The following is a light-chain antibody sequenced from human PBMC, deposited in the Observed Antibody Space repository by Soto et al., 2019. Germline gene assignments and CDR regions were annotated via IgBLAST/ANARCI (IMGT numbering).Light chain of an antibody. CDR1: QSLLHRNGYNY. CDR2: LGS. CDR3: MQALQTPFT. J-gene: IGKJ3*01. Sequence: DIVMTQSPLSLPVTPGEPASISCRSSQSLLHRNGYNYLDWYVQKPGQSPQLLIYLGSNRASGVPDRFSGSGSGTYFTLKISRVEAEDVGVYYCMQALQTPFTFGPGTKVDIK. V-gene: IGKV2-28*01.